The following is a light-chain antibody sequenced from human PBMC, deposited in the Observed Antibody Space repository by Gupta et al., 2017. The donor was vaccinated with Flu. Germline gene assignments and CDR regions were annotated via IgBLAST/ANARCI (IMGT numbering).Light chain of an antibody. V-gene: IGKV1-39*01. CDR2: AAS. CDR1: QSISSY. J-gene: IGKJ2*01. Sequence: DIQMTQSPSSLSASVGDRVTITCRASQSISSYLNWYQQKPGKAPKLLIYAASSLQSGGTSGFSSSGSGTDFTLTSSSLQPEDFATVYCQQSYVTPRYTFGQGTKLEIK. CDR3: QQSYVTPRYT.